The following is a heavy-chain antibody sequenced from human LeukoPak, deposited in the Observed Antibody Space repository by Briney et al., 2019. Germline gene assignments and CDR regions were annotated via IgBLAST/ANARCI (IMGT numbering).Heavy chain of an antibody. CDR1: GYIYTNYG. CDR3: ARDPTPSDGDYPPDHFDY. J-gene: IGHJ4*02. V-gene: IGHV1-18*01. CDR2: INTYNGNT. Sequence: GASVKVSCKASGYIYTNYGINWVRQAPGQGLEWMGWINTYNGNTNYAPKLHGRVTMTTDTPTTTGFMELRSLRFDDTAIYYCARDPTPSDGDYPPDHFDYWGQGTLVTVSS. D-gene: IGHD4-17*01.